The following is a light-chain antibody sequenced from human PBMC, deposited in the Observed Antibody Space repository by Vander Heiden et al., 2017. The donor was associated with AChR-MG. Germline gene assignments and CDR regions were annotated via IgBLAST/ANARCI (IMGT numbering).Light chain of an antibody. Sequence: QSVLTQPPSVSGAPGQRVTISCTGSSSNIGAGYDVHWYQQLPGTAPKLLSYGNSNRPSGVPDRFSGSKSGTSAYLAITGLQAEDEADDYCQSYDSSLSGSVFGGGTKLTVL. V-gene: IGLV1-40*01. J-gene: IGLJ2*01. CDR1: SSNIGAGYD. CDR2: GNS. CDR3: QSYDSSLSGSV.